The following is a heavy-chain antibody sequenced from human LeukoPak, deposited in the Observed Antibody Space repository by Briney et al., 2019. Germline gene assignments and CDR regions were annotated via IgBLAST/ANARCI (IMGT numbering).Heavy chain of an antibody. CDR1: GFTFRSYW. J-gene: IGHJ4*02. V-gene: IGHV3-74*01. CDR2: INSDGSST. CDR3: ARDRRGYYDSSGYGHYFDY. D-gene: IGHD3-22*01. Sequence: GGSLRLSCAASGFTFRSYWMHWVRQAPGKGLVWVSRINSDGSSTSYADSVKGRFTISRDNAKNTLYLQMNSLRAEDTAVYYCARDRRGYYDSSGYGHYFDYWGQGTLVTVSS.